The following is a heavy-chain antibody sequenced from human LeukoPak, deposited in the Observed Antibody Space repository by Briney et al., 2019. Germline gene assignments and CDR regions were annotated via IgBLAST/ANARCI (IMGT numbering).Heavy chain of an antibody. Sequence: PSETLSLTCAVCGGSFSGYYWSWIRQPPGKGLEWIGEINHSGSTNYNPSLKSRVTISVDTSKNQFSLKLSSVTAADTAVYYCARVTGYMIEDYFDYWGQGTLVTVSS. CDR3: ARVTGYMIEDYFDY. CDR1: GGSFSGYY. D-gene: IGHD3-22*01. CDR2: INHSGST. V-gene: IGHV4-34*01. J-gene: IGHJ4*02.